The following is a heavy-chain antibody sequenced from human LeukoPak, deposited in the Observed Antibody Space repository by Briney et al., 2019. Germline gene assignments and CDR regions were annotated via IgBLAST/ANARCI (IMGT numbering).Heavy chain of an antibody. CDR3: GKGSLAVPATPLDF. CDR1: VFHFSNSF. V-gene: IGHV3-11*01. Sequence: GGPLRLSCTASVFHFSNSFMTWVRQAPGKGLEWLSYISSRSTTIYYADSVKGRFTISRDNGKNTVYLQMNNLRVDDTAVFYCGKGSLAVPATPLDFWGQGTLVTVSS. CDR2: ISSRSTTI. D-gene: IGHD2-15*01. J-gene: IGHJ4*02.